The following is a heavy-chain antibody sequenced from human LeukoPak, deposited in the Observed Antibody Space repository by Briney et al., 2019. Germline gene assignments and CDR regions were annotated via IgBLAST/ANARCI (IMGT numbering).Heavy chain of an antibody. Sequence: SETLSLTCTVSGGSISSGSYYWSWIRQPAGKGLEWIGRIYTSGSTNHNPSLKSRVTISVDTSKNQFSLKLSSVTAADTALYYCARDSLLPSAMGYYYMDVWAKGPRSPSP. CDR2: IYTSGST. V-gene: IGHV4-61*02. CDR1: GGSISSGSYY. J-gene: IGHJ6*03. D-gene: IGHD2-2*01. CDR3: ARDSLLPSAMGYYYMDV.